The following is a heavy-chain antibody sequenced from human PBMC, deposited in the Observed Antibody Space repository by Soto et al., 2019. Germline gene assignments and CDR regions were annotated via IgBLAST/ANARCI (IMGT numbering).Heavy chain of an antibody. V-gene: IGHV3-48*01. CDR3: ARDAPPDDY. CDR2: ISSSTI. CDR1: GFTFSSYS. J-gene: IGHJ4*02. Sequence: EVQLVESGGGLVQTGGSLRLSCAASGFTFSSYSMNWVRQAPGKGLEWVSYISSSTIYYADSVKGRFTISRDNAKNSLYLQMNSLRAEDTAVYYCARDAPPDDYWGQGTLVTVSS.